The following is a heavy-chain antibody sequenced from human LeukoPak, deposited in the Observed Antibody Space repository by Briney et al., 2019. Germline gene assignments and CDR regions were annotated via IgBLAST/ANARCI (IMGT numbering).Heavy chain of an antibody. Sequence: PSETLSLTCAVYGGSFSGYYWSWIRQPPGKGLEWIGEINHSGSTNYNPSLKSRVTISIDTSKNQLSLKLIYVTAADTALYYCARGGRGWIRSPDLWGQGTLVTVSS. CDR2: INHSGST. D-gene: IGHD5-12*01. CDR1: GGSFSGYY. J-gene: IGHJ5*02. V-gene: IGHV4-34*01. CDR3: ARGGRGWIRSPDL.